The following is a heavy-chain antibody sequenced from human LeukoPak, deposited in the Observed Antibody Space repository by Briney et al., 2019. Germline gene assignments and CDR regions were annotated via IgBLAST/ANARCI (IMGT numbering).Heavy chain of an antibody. Sequence: SQTLSLTCTVSGGSISSGGYYWSWIRQPPGKGLEWIGYVYHSGSTYYNPSLKSRVTISVDRSKNQFSLKLSSVTAADTAVYYSARGDIVVVPAAMSYWGQGTLVTVSS. CDR1: GGSISSGGYY. CDR2: VYHSGST. D-gene: IGHD2-2*01. CDR3: ARGDIVVVPAAMSY. J-gene: IGHJ4*02. V-gene: IGHV4-30-2*01.